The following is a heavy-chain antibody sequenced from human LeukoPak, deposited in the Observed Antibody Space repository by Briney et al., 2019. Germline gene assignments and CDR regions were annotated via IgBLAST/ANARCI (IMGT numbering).Heavy chain of an antibody. Sequence: ASVKVSCEASGYTFTSYNMHWVRQAPGQGLEWMGIINPSGGSTSYAQKFQGRVTMTRDTSTSTVYMELSSLRSEDTAVYYCARDPYSRGKANYFDYWGQGTLVTVSS. CDR1: GYTFTSYN. J-gene: IGHJ4*02. CDR2: INPSGGST. V-gene: IGHV1-46*01. D-gene: IGHD3-22*01. CDR3: ARDPYSRGKANYFDY.